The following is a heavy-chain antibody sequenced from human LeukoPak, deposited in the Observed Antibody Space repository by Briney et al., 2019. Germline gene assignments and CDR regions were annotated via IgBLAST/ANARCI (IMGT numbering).Heavy chain of an antibody. CDR2: INPSGGST. D-gene: IGHD3-22*01. J-gene: IGHJ4*02. Sequence: GASVKVSCKASGYTFTSYHMHWVRQAPGQGLEWMGIINPSGGSTSYAQKFQGRVTMTRDTSTSTVYMELSSLRSEDTAVYYCAREKGYYDSSGLMYYFDYWGQGTLVTVSS. CDR1: GYTFTSYH. CDR3: AREKGYYDSSGLMYYFDY. V-gene: IGHV1-46*01.